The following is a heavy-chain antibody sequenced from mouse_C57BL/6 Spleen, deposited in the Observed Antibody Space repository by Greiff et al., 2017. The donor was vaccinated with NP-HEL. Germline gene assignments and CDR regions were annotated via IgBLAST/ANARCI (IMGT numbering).Heavy chain of an antibody. V-gene: IGHV1-39*01. D-gene: IGHD2-13*01. CDR1: GYSFTYYN. CDR2: INPNYGTT. CDR3: ARSGMGYDIRYGDLRYWYFGV. Sequence: VQLQQSGPELVKPGASVLISCKASGYSFTYYNMNWVKQSNGKSLEWIGVINPNYGTTSSNQKFKGKATLPVDHSSSTAYMQLNSLTPEDSAVYYCARSGMGYDIRYGDLRYWYFGVRGTGATVTVAS. J-gene: IGHJ1*03.